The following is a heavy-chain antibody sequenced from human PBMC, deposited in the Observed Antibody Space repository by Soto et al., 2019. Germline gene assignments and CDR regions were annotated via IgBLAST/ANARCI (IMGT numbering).Heavy chain of an antibody. J-gene: IGHJ6*02. V-gene: IGHV4-34*01. D-gene: IGHD2-2*01. CDR2: INHSGST. CDR1: GGSFSGYY. CDR3: ARGEKRYCSSTSCHYYYGMDV. Sequence: PSETLSLTCAVYGGSFSGYYWSWIRQPPGKGLEWIGEINHSGSTNYNPSLKSRVTISVDTSKNQFSLKLSSVTAADTAVYYCARGEKRYCSSTSCHYYYGMDVWGQGTTVTVSS.